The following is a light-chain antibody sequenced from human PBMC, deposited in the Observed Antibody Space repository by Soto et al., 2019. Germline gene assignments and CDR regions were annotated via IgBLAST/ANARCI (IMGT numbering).Light chain of an antibody. Sequence: DIQMTQSPSSLSASVGDSVTITCRASQSIASYVNWYQQKPGKAPKLLILGAVILQSGVPSRFSGSGSGTDFTLTISRLQPEDFATYYSQRDYNNIRTFGQGTKLDIK. J-gene: IGKJ1*01. CDR3: QRDYNNIRT. CDR1: QSIASY. V-gene: IGKV1-39*01. CDR2: GAV.